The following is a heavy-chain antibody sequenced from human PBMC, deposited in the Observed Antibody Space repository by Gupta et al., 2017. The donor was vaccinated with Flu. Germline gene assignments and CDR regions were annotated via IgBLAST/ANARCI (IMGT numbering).Heavy chain of an antibody. CDR2: ISSDSIGR. CDR3: AKFDSSAFPEN. D-gene: IGHD3-22*01. J-gene: IGHJ4*02. V-gene: IGHV3-23*01. Sequence: WVRQASGKGLEWVSSISSDSIGRYYADSVKGRFTISRDNSDNTLYLQMTSLRVDDTAVYFCAKFDSSAFPENWGQGTPVHVSS.